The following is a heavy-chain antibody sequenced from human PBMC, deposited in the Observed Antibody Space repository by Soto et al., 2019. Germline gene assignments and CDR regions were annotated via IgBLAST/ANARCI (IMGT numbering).Heavy chain of an antibody. V-gene: IGHV4-31*03. D-gene: IGHD2-2*01. J-gene: IGHJ3*02. Sequence: QVQLQESGPVLVKPSQTLSLTCTVSGGSISSGGYYWSWVRQHPGKGLEWIGYIYYRGSTYYKPSLKSRVTISVDTSKNQFSLKLSSVTAADTAVYYCARDSSSDHAFDIWGQGTMVTVSS. CDR2: IYYRGST. CDR1: GGSISSGGYY. CDR3: ARDSSSDHAFDI.